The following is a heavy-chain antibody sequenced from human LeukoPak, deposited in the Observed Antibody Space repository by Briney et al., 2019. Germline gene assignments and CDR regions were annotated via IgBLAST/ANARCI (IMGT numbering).Heavy chain of an antibody. V-gene: IGHV3-21*01. CDR3: ARDILWFGELSVPLDY. Sequence: PGGSLRLSCAASGFTFSSYSMNWVRQAPGKGLEWVSSISSSSSYIYYADSVKGRFTISRDNAKNSLYLQMNSLRAEDTAVYYCARDILWFGELSVPLDYRGQGTLVTVSS. CDR1: GFTFSSYS. D-gene: IGHD3-10*01. J-gene: IGHJ4*02. CDR2: ISSSSSYI.